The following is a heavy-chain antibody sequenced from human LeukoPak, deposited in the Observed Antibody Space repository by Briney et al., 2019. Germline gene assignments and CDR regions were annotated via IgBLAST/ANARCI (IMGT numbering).Heavy chain of an antibody. D-gene: IGHD3-16*01. CDR2: ISGSGGST. CDR1: GFTFSSYA. J-gene: IGHJ6*02. CDR3: AKDMMEAYYYYGMDV. V-gene: IGHV3-23*01. Sequence: PGGSLRLSCAASGFTFSSYAMSWVRQAPGKGLEWVSAISGSGGSTYYADSVKGRFTISRDISKNTLYLQMNSLRAEDTALYYCAKDMMEAYYYYGMDVWGQGTTVTVSS.